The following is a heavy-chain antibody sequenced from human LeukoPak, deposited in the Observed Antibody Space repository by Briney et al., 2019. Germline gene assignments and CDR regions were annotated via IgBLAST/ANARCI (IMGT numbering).Heavy chain of an antibody. CDR1: AFTFSSYA. D-gene: IGHD6-6*01. V-gene: IGHV3-23*01. Sequence: GGSLRLSCAASAFTFSSYAMNWVRQAPGKGLEWVSAISGSGGSTYYADSVKGRFTISRDNSKNTLYLQMNSLRAEDTAVYYCAKVGYSSSGRFDYWGQGTLVTVSS. CDR3: AKVGYSSSGRFDY. CDR2: ISGSGGST. J-gene: IGHJ4*02.